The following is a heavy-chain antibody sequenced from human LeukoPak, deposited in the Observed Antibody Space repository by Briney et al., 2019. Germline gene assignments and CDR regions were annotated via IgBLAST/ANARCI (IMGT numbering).Heavy chain of an antibody. CDR1: RFTFSSYW. Sequence: GGSLRLSCAASRFTFSSYWMTWVCQAPGKGLEWVANIKQDGSEKYYVGSVKGRFTISRDNTKNSLYLQMNSLRAEDTAVYYCAREGGYGGVFDYWGQGTLVTVSS. J-gene: IGHJ4*02. D-gene: IGHD5-12*01. CDR2: IKQDGSEK. V-gene: IGHV3-7*05. CDR3: AREGGYGGVFDY.